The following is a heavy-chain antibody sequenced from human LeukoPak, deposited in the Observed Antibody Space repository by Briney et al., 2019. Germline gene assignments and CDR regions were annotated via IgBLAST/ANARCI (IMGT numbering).Heavy chain of an antibody. CDR1: GGSISSGDYY. J-gene: IGHJ5*02. D-gene: IGHD3-10*01. CDR3: AREGWFGELSHWFDP. CDR2: IYYSGST. Sequence: PSQTLSLTCTVSGGSISSGDYYWSWIRQPPGKGLEWIGYIYYSGSTYYNPSLKSRVTISVDTSKNQFSLKLNSVTAADTAVYYCAREGWFGELSHWFDPWGQGTLVTVSS. V-gene: IGHV4-30-4*01.